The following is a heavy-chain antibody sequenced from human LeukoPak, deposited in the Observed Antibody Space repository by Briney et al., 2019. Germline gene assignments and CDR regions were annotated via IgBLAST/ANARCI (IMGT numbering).Heavy chain of an antibody. CDR3: AKVPTSFYTASWGFDN. Sequence: GALRLSCAASGFTFSSYAMSWVRQAPGKGLEWVSAISGSESSTYYADSVRGRFTISRDNSKNTLYLQMNSLRSEDTAVYYCAKVPTSFYTASWGFDNWGQGTLVTVSS. J-gene: IGHJ4*02. CDR1: GFTFSSYA. D-gene: IGHD5-18*01. CDR2: ISGSESST. V-gene: IGHV3-23*01.